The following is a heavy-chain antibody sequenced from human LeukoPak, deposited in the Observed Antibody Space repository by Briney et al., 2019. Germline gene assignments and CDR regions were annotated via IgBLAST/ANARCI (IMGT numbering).Heavy chain of an antibody. D-gene: IGHD5-24*01. V-gene: IGHV4-34*01. Sequence: SETLSLTCAVYGGSFSGYYWSWTRQPPGKGLEWIGEINHSGSTNYNPSLKSRVTISVDTSKNQFSLKLSSVTAADTAVYYCARVGRWLQFRLVPKNWFDPWGQGTLVTVSS. J-gene: IGHJ5*02. CDR3: ARVGRWLQFRLVPKNWFDP. CDR1: GGSFSGYY. CDR2: INHSGST.